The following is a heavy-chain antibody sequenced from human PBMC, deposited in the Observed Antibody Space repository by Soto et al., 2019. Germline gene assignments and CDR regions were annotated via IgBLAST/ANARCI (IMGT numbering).Heavy chain of an antibody. J-gene: IGHJ2*01. CDR1: GYSPTELS. D-gene: IGHD6-13*01. Sequence: ASVKVSCKVSGYSPTELSLHWVRQAPGKGLEWMGGFDPEEDQTFYAQKFKGRVTVTEDTSTNTAYMELSSLRSDDTAVYYCAKGRSRWLKNTSWYLDIWGRGTLVTVSS. CDR3: AKGRSRWLKNTSWYLDI. V-gene: IGHV1-24*01. CDR2: FDPEEDQT.